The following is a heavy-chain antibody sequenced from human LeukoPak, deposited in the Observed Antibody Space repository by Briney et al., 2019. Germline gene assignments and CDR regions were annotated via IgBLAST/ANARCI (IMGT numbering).Heavy chain of an antibody. CDR1: GGSISSYY. D-gene: IGHD3-9*01. Sequence: NPSETLSLTCTVSGGSISSYYWSWIRQPPGKGLEWIGYIYYSGSTNYNPSLKSRVTISVDTSKNQFSLKLSSVTAADTAVYYCARRDILTGYYDAFDIWGQGTMVTVSS. V-gene: IGHV4-59*08. CDR2: IYYSGST. J-gene: IGHJ3*02. CDR3: ARRDILTGYYDAFDI.